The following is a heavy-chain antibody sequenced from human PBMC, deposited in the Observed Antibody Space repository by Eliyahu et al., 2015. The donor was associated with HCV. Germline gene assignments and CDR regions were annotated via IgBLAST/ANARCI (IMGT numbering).Heavy chain of an antibody. CDR3: ARESHSYGYSVYYYGMDV. Sequence: EVQLVESGGGLVKPGGSLRLSCAASGFXFSSYSMNWVRQAPGKGLEWVSSISSSSSYIYYADSVKGRFTISRDNAKNSLYLQMNSLRAEDTAVYYCARESHSYGYSVYYYGMDVWGQGTTVTVSS. V-gene: IGHV3-21*01. CDR1: GFXFSSYS. D-gene: IGHD5-18*01. CDR2: ISSSSSYI. J-gene: IGHJ6*02.